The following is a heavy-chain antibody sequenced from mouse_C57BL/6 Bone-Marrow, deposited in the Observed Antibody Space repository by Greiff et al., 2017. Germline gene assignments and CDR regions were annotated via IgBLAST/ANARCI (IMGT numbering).Heavy chain of an antibody. CDR1: GYTFTSYW. V-gene: IGHV1-59*01. J-gene: IGHJ4*01. D-gene: IGHD2-12*01. Sequence: QVQLQQPGAELVRPGTSVKLSCKASGYTFTSYWMHWVKQRPGQGLEWIGVIDPSDSYTNYNQKFKGKATLTVDTSSSTAYMQLSSLTSEDSAVYYCARWGYSFYAMDDWGQGTSVTVSS. CDR3: ARWGYSFYAMDD. CDR2: IDPSDSYT.